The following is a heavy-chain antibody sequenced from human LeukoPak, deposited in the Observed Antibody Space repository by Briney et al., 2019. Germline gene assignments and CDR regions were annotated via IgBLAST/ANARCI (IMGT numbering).Heavy chain of an antibody. CDR3: ARKKFIAAGGFDP. CDR1: GGAISNYY. J-gene: IGHJ5*02. D-gene: IGHD6-6*01. Sequence: SETLSLTCTVSGGAISNYYWSWIRQPPGKGLEWIGYIYYSGSTNYNPSLKSRVTISVDTSKTQFSLKLSSVTAADTAVYYCARKKFIAAGGFDPWGQGTLVTVSS. V-gene: IGHV4-59*01. CDR2: IYYSGST.